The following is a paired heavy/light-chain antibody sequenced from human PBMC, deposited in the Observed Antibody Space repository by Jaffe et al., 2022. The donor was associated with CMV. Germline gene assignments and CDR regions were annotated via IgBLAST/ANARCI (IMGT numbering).Heavy chain of an antibody. V-gene: IGHV4-39*01. Sequence: QLQLQESGPGLVKPSETLSLTCTVSGGSISSSSYYWGWIRQPPGKGLEWIGSIYYSGSTYYNPSLKSRVTISVDTSKNQFSLKLSSVTAADTAVYYCARHERLGIPMIVVVPSTGGWFDPWGQGTLVTVSS. CDR3: ARHERLGIPMIVVVPSTGGWFDP. CDR1: GGSISSSSYY. D-gene: IGHD3-22*01. CDR2: IYYSGST. J-gene: IGHJ5*02.
Light chain of an antibody. V-gene: IGKV3-15*01. CDR2: GAS. CDR3: QQYNNWQG. Sequence: EIVMTQSPATLSVSPGERATLSCRASQSVSSNLAWYQQKPGQAPRLLIYGASTRATGIPARFSGSGSGTEFTLTISSLQSEDFAVYYCQQYNNWQGFGGGTKVEIK. J-gene: IGKJ4*01. CDR1: QSVSSN.